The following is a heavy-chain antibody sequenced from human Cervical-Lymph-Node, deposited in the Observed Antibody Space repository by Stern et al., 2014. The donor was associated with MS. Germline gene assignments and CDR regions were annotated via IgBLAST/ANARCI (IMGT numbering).Heavy chain of an antibody. CDR2: ISPIFGTA. CDR1: GGTFSSYA. V-gene: IGHV1-69*01. CDR3: ARDLGVGATTEEAYNWFDP. Sequence: VQLVESGAEVKKPGSSVKVSCKASGGTFSSYAISWVRQAPGQGLEWMGGISPIFGTANYAQKSQGRVTITADESTSTAYMELSSLRSEDTAVYYCARDLGVGATTEEAYNWFDPWGQGTLVTVSS. J-gene: IGHJ5*02. D-gene: IGHD1-26*01.